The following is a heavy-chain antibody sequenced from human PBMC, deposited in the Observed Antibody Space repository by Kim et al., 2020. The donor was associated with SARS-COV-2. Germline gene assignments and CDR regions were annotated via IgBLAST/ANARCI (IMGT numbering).Heavy chain of an antibody. CDR3: AREGLLRRIAVAGTWFDP. CDR2: ISAYNGNT. J-gene: IGHJ5*02. V-gene: IGHV1-18*01. D-gene: IGHD6-19*01. Sequence: ASVKVSCKASGYTFTSYGISWVRQAPGQGLEWMGWISAYNGNTNYAQKLQGRVTMTTDTSTSTAYMELRSLRSDDTAVYYCAREGLLRRIAVAGTWFDPWGQGTLVTVSS. CDR1: GYTFTSYG.